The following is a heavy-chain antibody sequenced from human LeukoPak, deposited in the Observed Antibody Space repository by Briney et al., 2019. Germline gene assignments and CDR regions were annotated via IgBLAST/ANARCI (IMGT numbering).Heavy chain of an antibody. J-gene: IGHJ4*02. CDR2: VTGSGERT. D-gene: IGHD3-3*01. CDR3: ARDNTPDYDFWSGYPVFDY. V-gene: IGHV3-23*01. CDR1: GFVFRNYA. Sequence: GGSLRLSCAASGFVFRNYAMTWVRQAPGKGLEWVSVVTGSGERTVYADSVKGRFTISRDNAKNSLYLQMNSLRAEDTAVYYCARDNTPDYDFWSGYPVFDYWGQGTLVTVSS.